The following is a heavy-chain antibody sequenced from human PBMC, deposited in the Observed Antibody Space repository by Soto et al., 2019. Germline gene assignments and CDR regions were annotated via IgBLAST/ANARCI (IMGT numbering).Heavy chain of an antibody. CDR1: GGTFSSYA. J-gene: IGHJ5*02. CDR3: ARGRGGGNSELDP. Sequence: ASVKVSCKTSGGTFSSYAISWVRQAPGQGLEWMGGIIPNSGNTGYAQKFQGRVTMTRNTSISTAYMELRSLRSDDTAVYYCARGRGGGNSELDPWGQGTLVTVSS. V-gene: IGHV1-8*01. D-gene: IGHD2-21*02. CDR2: IIPNSGNT.